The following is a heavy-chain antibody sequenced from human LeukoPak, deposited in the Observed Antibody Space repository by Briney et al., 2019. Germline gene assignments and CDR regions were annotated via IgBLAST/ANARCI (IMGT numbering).Heavy chain of an antibody. CDR3: ARERLGYCTNGVCYQGYFGY. J-gene: IGHJ4*02. CDR2: IYHSGST. V-gene: IGHV4-38-2*02. D-gene: IGHD2-8*01. Sequence: SETLSLTCTVSGYSISSGYYWGWIRQPPGKGPEWIGSIYHSGSTYYNPSLKSRVTISVDTSKNQFSLKLSSVTAADTAVYYCARERLGYCTNGVCYQGYFGYWGQGTLVTVSS. CDR1: GYSISSGYY.